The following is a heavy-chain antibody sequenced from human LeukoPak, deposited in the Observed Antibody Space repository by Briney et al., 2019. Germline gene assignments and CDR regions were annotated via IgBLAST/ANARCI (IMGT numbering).Heavy chain of an antibody. V-gene: IGHV4-39*07. CDR1: GGSISSSSYY. CDR3: ARRPTRRYFDWLWAFDI. J-gene: IGHJ3*02. D-gene: IGHD3-9*01. CDR2: IYYSGST. Sequence: SGTLSLTCTVSGGSISSSSYYWGWIRQPPGKGLEWIGSIYYSGSTYYNPSLKSRVTISVDTSKNQFSLKLSSVTAADTAVYYCARRPTRRYFDWLWAFDIWGQGTMVTVSS.